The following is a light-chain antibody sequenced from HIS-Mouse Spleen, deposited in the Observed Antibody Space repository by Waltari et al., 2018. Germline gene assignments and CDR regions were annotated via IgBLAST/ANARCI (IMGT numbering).Light chain of an antibody. J-gene: IGLJ2*01. Sequence: QSALTQPASVSGSPGQSITISCPGTSRAVGGYTYVSWYQQHPGKAPKLMIYDVSNRPSGVSNRFSGSKSGNTASLTISGLQAEDEADYYCSSYTSSSFNVVFGGGTKLTVL. CDR1: SRAVGGYTY. CDR2: DVS. CDR3: SSYTSSSFNVV. V-gene: IGLV2-14*03.